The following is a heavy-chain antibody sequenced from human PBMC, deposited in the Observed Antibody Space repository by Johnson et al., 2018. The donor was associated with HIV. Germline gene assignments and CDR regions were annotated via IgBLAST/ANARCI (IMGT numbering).Heavy chain of an antibody. CDR3: AKDSITSGNFPKTFDI. CDR1: GFTFSRCG. CDR2: IRYDGTTE. V-gene: IGHV3-30*02. J-gene: IGHJ3*02. D-gene: IGHD5-12*01. Sequence: QVQLVESGGGVVRPGGSLRLSCAASGFTFSRCGMHWVRQAPGKGLEWVAFIRYDGTTEYYADSVKGRFTLSRDNSKNALHLQMNCLIAEYTAVYYCAKDSITSGNFPKTFDIWGQGTMVTGSS.